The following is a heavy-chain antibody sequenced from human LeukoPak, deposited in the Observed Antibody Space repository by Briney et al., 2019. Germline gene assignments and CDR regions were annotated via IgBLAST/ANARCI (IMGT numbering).Heavy chain of an antibody. D-gene: IGHD1-26*01. CDR2: VHSDGRST. Sequence: PGGSLRLSRAASGFTFSNYWMHWVRQAPGKGLVWVSRVHSDGRSTTYADSVKGRFTISRDNAKNTLYLQMNSLRVEDTAVYYCARGGTYSFDYWGQGTLVTVSS. V-gene: IGHV3-74*01. CDR1: GFTFSNYW. J-gene: IGHJ4*02. CDR3: ARGGTYSFDY.